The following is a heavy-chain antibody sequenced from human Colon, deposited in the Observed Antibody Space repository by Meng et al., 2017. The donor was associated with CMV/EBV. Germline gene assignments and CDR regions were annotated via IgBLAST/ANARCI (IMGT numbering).Heavy chain of an antibody. CDR1: RYTFSRYK. J-gene: IGHJ4*02. V-gene: IGHV7-4-1*02. CDR2: INPKTEDP. Sequence: SCKASRYTFSRYKIKWVRQARRQWLEWMGYINPKTEDPTYVKGFRGRFIFSLDTSVSTAYLQISSLEAEDTAEYYCAKGSVAADGKGYWGQGTLVTVSS. D-gene: IGHD6-13*01. CDR3: AKGSVAADGKGY.